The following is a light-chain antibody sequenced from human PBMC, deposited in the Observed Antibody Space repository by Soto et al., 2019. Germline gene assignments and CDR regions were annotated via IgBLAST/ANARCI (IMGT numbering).Light chain of an antibody. CDR3: QSYDSNLSGSYV. Sequence: QSVLTQPPSVAGAPGQRVTISCTGSSSKIGAGYDVHWYQQLPGTAPKLLIYGNSNRPSGVPDRFSGSKSGTSASLAITGLQAEDEADYYCQSYDSNLSGSYVFGTGTKVTVL. CDR1: SSKIGAGYD. V-gene: IGLV1-40*01. J-gene: IGLJ1*01. CDR2: GNS.